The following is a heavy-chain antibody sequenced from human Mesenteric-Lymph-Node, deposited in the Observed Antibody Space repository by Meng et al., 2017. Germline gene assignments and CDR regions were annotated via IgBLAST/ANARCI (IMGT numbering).Heavy chain of an antibody. J-gene: IGHJ4*02. CDR2: IYHGVNI. Sequence: ESGSGLARPSQTLSLTFAVSGYSITSGGYSWTWIRQPAGKGLEWIGYIYHGVNIYYTPSLRSRVTISVDKSRNQFSLKLTSVTAADTAVYYCARGSRGYSYGWGQGTLVTVSS. V-gene: IGHV4-30-2*01. CDR3: ARGSRGYSYG. CDR1: GYSITSGGYS. D-gene: IGHD5-18*01.